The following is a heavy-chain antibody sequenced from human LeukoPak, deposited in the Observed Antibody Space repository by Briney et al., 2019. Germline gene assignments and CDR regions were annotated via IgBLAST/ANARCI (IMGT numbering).Heavy chain of an antibody. V-gene: IGHV1-46*01. J-gene: IGHJ5*02. CDR2: INPSGGST. D-gene: IGHD6-13*01. CDR3: ARDLGSSWYMDWFDP. CDR1: GYTFTSYY. Sequence: GASVKVSCKASGYTFTSYYMHWVRQAPGQGLEWMGIINPSGGSTSYAQKFQGRVTMTRDMSTSTVYMELSSLRSEDTAVYYCARDLGSSWYMDWFDPWGQGTLVTVSS.